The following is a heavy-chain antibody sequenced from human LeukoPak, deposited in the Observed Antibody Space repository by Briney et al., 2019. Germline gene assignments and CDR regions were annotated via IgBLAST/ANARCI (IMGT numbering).Heavy chain of an antibody. J-gene: IGHJ4*02. CDR1: GFTFSSYV. V-gene: IGHV3-23*01. CDR2: ISGSGGST. D-gene: IGHD6-19*01. CDR3: AKDASGVAVAGTFDY. Sequence: GGSLRLSCAASGFTFSSYVMNWVRQAPGKGLEWVSAISGSGGSTYYADSVKGRFTISRDNSKNTLYLQMNSLRAEDTAVYYCAKDASGVAVAGTFDYWGQGTLVTVSS.